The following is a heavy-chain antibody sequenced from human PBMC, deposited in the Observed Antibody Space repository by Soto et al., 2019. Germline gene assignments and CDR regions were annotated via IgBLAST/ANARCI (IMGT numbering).Heavy chain of an antibody. Sequence: SVTLALTCTVSGGSVSSGSYYWSWIRQPPGKGLEWIGYIYYSGSTNYNPSLKSRVTISVDTSKNQFSLKLSSVTAADTAVYYCARDREYSGSYYGMDIWGQGTTVTVSS. CDR2: IYYSGST. D-gene: IGHD1-26*01. CDR3: ARDREYSGSYYGMDI. J-gene: IGHJ6*02. CDR1: GGSVSSGSYY. V-gene: IGHV4-61*01.